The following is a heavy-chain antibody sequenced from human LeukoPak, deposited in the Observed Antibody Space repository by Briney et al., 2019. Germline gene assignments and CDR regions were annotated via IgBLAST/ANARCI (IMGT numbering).Heavy chain of an antibody. CDR2: IYSGGST. V-gene: IGHV3-66*02. D-gene: IGHD3-10*01. CDR3: ARVPPSAWPLGFDY. CDR1: GFTVSSNY. Sequence: GGSLRLSCSASGFTVSSNYMSWVRQAPGKGLDGVSVIYSGGSTYYADSVKGRFTISRDNSKKTLYLQMNSLRAEDTAVYYCARVPPSAWPLGFDYWGQGTLVTVSS. J-gene: IGHJ4*02.